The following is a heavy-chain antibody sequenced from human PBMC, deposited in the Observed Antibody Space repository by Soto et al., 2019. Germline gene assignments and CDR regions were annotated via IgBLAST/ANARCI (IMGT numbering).Heavy chain of an antibody. V-gene: IGHV1-3*05. Sequence: QVQLVQSGAEEKKPGASVKVSCKASGYTFTNYAMHWVRQAPGQRLEWMGWINAGNGNTKYSQKFQGRVTITRDTSESTDYMELSSLRSEDTAVYYCARVSGYYLPDYWGQGTLVTVSS. D-gene: IGHD5-12*01. CDR2: INAGNGNT. J-gene: IGHJ4*02. CDR3: ARVSGYYLPDY. CDR1: GYTFTNYA.